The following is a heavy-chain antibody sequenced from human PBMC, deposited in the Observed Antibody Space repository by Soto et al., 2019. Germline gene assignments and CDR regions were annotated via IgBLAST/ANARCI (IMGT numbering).Heavy chain of an antibody. Sequence: QLQLQESGPGLVKPSETLSLTCTVSGGSISSSSYYWGWIRQPPGKGLEWIGSIYYSGSTYYNPSLKSRVTISVDTFKNQFSLKLSAVTAADTAVYYCAKPNLPAAGTDYYYMDVWGKGTTVTVSS. CDR2: IYYSGST. CDR1: GGSISSSSYY. J-gene: IGHJ6*03. CDR3: AKPNLPAAGTDYYYMDV. V-gene: IGHV4-39*01. D-gene: IGHD6-13*01.